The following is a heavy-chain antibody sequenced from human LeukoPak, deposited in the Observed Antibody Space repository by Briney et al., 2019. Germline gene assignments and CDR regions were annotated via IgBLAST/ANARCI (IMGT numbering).Heavy chain of an antibody. Sequence: GGSLRLSCAASGFTFSSYEMNWVRQGPGKGQEWVSYISSSGSTIYYADSVKGRFTISRDNAKNSLYLQMNSLRAEDTAVYYCARDPSGGYSSGWYGGYWGQGTLVTVSS. CDR2: ISSSGSTI. CDR3: ARDPSGGYSSGWYGGY. D-gene: IGHD6-19*01. CDR1: GFTFSSYE. J-gene: IGHJ4*02. V-gene: IGHV3-48*03.